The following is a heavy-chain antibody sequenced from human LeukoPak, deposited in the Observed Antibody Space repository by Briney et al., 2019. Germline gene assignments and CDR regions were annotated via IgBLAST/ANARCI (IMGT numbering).Heavy chain of an antibody. J-gene: IGHJ3*02. D-gene: IGHD6-19*01. Sequence: GGSLRLSCAASGFTFSSYSMNWVRQAPGKGLEWVSSISSSSSYIYYADSVKGRFTISRDNAKNSLYLQMNSLRAEDTAVYYCAREVKAVGAFDIWGQGTMVTVSS. CDR1: GFTFSSYS. CDR3: AREVKAVGAFDI. V-gene: IGHV3-21*01. CDR2: ISSSSSYI.